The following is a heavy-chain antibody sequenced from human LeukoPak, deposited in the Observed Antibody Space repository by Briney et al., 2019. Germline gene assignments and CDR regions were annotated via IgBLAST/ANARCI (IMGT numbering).Heavy chain of an antibody. Sequence: ASVKVSCKASGYTFTSCYIHWVRQAPGQGLEWMGIINPGGGSTSYAQKFQDRVTMTRDTSTSTVYMELRSLRSEDTAVYYCAKDVRWDHPGFDPWGQGTLVIVSS. CDR2: INPGGGST. CDR1: GYTFTSCY. D-gene: IGHD4-23*01. V-gene: IGHV1-46*01. J-gene: IGHJ5*02. CDR3: AKDVRWDHPGFDP.